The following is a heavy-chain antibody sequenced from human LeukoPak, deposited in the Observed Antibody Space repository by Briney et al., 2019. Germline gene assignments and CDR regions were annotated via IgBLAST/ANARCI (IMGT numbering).Heavy chain of an antibody. Sequence: SETLSLTCTVSGGSISSGGPFWIWIRQHPGKGLEWIGYIYNSGGAYYNPSLGSRLSISVDTSRNQFSLRLTSVTAADTAVYFCARGHHYYYYMDVWGNGTTVTVSS. CDR1: GGSISSGGPF. CDR2: IYNSGGA. J-gene: IGHJ6*03. V-gene: IGHV4-31*03. CDR3: ARGHHYYYYMDV.